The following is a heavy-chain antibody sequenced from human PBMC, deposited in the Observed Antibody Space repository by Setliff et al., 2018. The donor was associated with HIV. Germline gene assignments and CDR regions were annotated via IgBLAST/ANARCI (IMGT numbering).Heavy chain of an antibody. CDR1: GFTLSTYA. CDR3: ARDRGYDILTGYADNY. D-gene: IGHD3-9*01. CDR2: ISGNGGST. J-gene: IGHJ4*01. V-gene: IGHV3-23*01. Sequence: GGSLRLSCAASGFTLSTYAMIWVRQAPGKGLEWVSGISGNGGSTYYADSVKGRFTISKDISNKTLYLHMNTLRAEDTAVYYCARDRGYDILTGYADNYWGHGTLVTVSS.